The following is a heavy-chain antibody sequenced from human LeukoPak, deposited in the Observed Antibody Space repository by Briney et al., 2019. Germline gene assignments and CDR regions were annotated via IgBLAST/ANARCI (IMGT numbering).Heavy chain of an antibody. Sequence: SETLSLTCTVSGGSISSSSYFWGWIRQPPGKGLEWIGSIYYSGSTYYNPSLKSRVTISVDTSKNQFSLKLSSVAAADTAVYYCALSLWFGELSGLGYWGQGTLVTVSS. J-gene: IGHJ4*02. D-gene: IGHD3-10*01. CDR1: GGSISSSSYF. CDR3: ALSLWFGELSGLGY. CDR2: IYYSGST. V-gene: IGHV4-39*01.